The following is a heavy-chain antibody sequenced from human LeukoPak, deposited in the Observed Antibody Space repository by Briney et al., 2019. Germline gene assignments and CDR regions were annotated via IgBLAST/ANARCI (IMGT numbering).Heavy chain of an antibody. J-gene: IGHJ4*02. CDR2: FDPEDGET. CDR3: ATDLRLGELSLSH. Sequence: ASVEVSCKVSGYTLTELSMHWVRQAPGKGLEWMGGFDPEDGETIYAQKFQGRVTMTEDTSTDTAYMELSSLRSEDTAVYYCATDLRLGELSLSHWGQGTLVTVSS. D-gene: IGHD3-16*02. V-gene: IGHV1-24*01. CDR1: GYTLTELS.